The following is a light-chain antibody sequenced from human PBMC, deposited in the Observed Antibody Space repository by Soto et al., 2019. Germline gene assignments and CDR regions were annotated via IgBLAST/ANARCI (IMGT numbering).Light chain of an antibody. J-gene: IGLJ1*01. CDR2: EVS. V-gene: IGLV2-14*01. CDR3: SSYTSSSTGV. CDR1: SSDVGSYNY. Sequence: QSALTQPASESGSPGQSITISCTGTSSDVGSYNYVSWYQQHPGKAPKLMIYEVSNRPSGVSNRFSGSKSGNTASLTISGLQAEDEADYYCSSYTSSSTGVFGTGIKLTVL.